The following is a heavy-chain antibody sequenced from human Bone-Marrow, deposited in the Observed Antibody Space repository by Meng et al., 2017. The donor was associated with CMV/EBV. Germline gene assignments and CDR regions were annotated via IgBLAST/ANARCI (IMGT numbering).Heavy chain of an antibody. V-gene: IGHV3-7*01. CDR1: GLSFSDSW. CDR3: MRGLWGP. D-gene: IGHD3-16*01. J-gene: IGHJ5*02. CDR2: INQDGNEK. Sequence: GVSLKISCSASGLSFSDSWLSWVRQAPGKGLEWVANINQDGNEKKYVDSVKGRLIISRDNAKNALFLQMNSLRVEDTAVYYCMRGLWGPWGQGTLVTVSS.